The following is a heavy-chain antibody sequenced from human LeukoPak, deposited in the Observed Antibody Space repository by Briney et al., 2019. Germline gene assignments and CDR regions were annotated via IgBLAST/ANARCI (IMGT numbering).Heavy chain of an antibody. CDR3: ARHAYSFPHYFDY. D-gene: IGHD3-16*01. J-gene: IGHJ4*02. Sequence: PSETLSLTCTVFGGSVSSYYWTWIRQPPGKGLEWIAFIYYSGSTHYNPSLKSRVTISVDTPKNQFSLKLRSVTAADMAVYYCARHAYSFPHYFDYWGQGALVTVSS. CDR1: GGSVSSYY. V-gene: IGHV4-59*08. CDR2: IYYSGST.